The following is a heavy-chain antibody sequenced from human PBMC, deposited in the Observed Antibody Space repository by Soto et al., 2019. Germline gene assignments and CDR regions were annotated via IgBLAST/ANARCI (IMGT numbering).Heavy chain of an antibody. Sequence: GGPVKVSCKASGGTFNSYAISWVRQAPGQGLEWMGGIIPIFGTANYAQKFQGRVTITADESTSTAYMELSSLRSEDTAVYYCARGWSYDILTGYSYWGQGTLVTVSS. J-gene: IGHJ4*02. CDR2: IIPIFGTA. D-gene: IGHD3-9*01. CDR1: GGTFNSYA. CDR3: ARGWSYDILTGYSY. V-gene: IGHV1-69*13.